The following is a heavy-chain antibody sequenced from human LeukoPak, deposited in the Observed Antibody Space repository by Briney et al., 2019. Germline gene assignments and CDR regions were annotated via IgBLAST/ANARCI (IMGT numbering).Heavy chain of an antibody. CDR1: GFTVSSNY. CDR2: IYSGGST. V-gene: IGHV3-66*01. D-gene: IGHD6-13*01. J-gene: IGHJ4*02. Sequence: GGSLRLSCAASGFTVSSNYMSWVRQAPGKRLEWVSVIYSGGSTYYADSVKGRFTISRDTSKNTLYLQMNSLRAEDTAVYYCASGYSNSWYSADFDYWGQGTLVTVSS. CDR3: ASGYSNSWYSADFDY.